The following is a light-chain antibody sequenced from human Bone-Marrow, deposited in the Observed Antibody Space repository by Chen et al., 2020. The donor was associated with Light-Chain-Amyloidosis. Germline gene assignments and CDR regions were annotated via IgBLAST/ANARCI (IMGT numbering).Light chain of an antibody. J-gene: IGLJ2*01. CDR1: DLPTKY. CDR3: QSADSSGTYEVI. Sequence: SYELTQPLSVSVSPGQTARITCSGDDLPTKYAYWYQQKPGQAPVLVIHRDTERPSGISERFSGSSSGTTATLNISGVQAEDEADYHCQSADSSGTYEVIVGGGTKLTVL. V-gene: IGLV3-25*03. CDR2: RDT.